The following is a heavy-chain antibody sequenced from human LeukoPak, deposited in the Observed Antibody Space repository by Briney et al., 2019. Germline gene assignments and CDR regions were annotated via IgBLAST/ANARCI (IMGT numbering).Heavy chain of an antibody. D-gene: IGHD5-12*01. V-gene: IGHV3-30*02. CDR1: GFVFSDYG. CDR3: AREYGSGYHSEGPKY. Sequence: GGSLRLSCAASGFVFSDYGMHWVRQAPGKGLEWVAFVRYDGSNEYYLGSVKGRFTISRDKSKNTLYLQMNSLRAEDTAVYSCAREYGSGYHSEGPKYWGLGTPVTVSS. J-gene: IGHJ4*02. CDR2: VRYDGSNE.